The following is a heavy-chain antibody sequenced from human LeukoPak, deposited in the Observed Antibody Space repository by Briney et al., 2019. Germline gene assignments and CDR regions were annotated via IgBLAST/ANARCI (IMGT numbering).Heavy chain of an antibody. CDR1: GYSFTSYW. CDR3: ARDPYSGGYGDDYYYYMDV. J-gene: IGHJ6*03. D-gene: IGHD1-26*01. V-gene: IGHV3-21*01. Sequence: GESLKISCKGSGYSFTSYWIGWVRQAPGKGLEWVSSITSTSSYMYYADSVKGRFTISRDNAQNSLYLHMSSLRAEDTAVYYCARDPYSGGYGDDYYYYMDVWGKGTTVTISS. CDR2: ITSTSSYM.